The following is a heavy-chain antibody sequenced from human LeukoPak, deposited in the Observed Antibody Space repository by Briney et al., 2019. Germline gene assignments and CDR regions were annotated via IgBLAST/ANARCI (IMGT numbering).Heavy chain of an antibody. CDR1: GFTFSSYA. Sequence: QPGGSLRLSCAASGFTFSSYAMSWVRQAPGKGLEWVSVIYSSQNTYYADSVKGRFTISRDNSKNTVYLQMNSLRVEDTAVYYCARGLEMTDPFGHWGQGTLVTVSS. J-gene: IGHJ4*02. CDR3: ARGLEMTDPFGH. D-gene: IGHD5-24*01. V-gene: IGHV3-66*02. CDR2: IYSSQNT.